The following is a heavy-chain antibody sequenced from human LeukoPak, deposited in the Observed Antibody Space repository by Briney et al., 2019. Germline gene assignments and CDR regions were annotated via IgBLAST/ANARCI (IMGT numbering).Heavy chain of an antibody. J-gene: IGHJ5*02. CDR2: IYYSGST. Sequence: SETLSLTCTVSGGSISSSSYYWGWIRQPPGKGLEWIGSIYYSGSTYYNPSLKSRVTISVDTSKNQFSLKLSSVTAADTAVYYCARYYDSSGYTSRVYNWFDPWGQGTLVTVSS. D-gene: IGHD3-22*01. V-gene: IGHV4-39*01. CDR3: ARYYDSSGYTSRVYNWFDP. CDR1: GGSISSSSYY.